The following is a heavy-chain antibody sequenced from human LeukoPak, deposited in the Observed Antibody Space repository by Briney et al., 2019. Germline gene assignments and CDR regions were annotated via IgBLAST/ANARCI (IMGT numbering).Heavy chain of an antibody. J-gene: IGHJ4*02. D-gene: IGHD3-22*01. V-gene: IGHV3-23*01. CDR3: AKYYYDNSGYYITPPARAPDY. Sequence: HAGGSLRLSCAASGFTFSSYAMTWVRQAPGKGLQWVSAISGGGVSTYYADSVKGRFTISRDNSKNTLYLQMNSLRAEDTAVYYLAKYYYDNSGYYITPPARAPDYWGQGTLVTVSS. CDR2: ISGGGVST. CDR1: GFTFSSYA.